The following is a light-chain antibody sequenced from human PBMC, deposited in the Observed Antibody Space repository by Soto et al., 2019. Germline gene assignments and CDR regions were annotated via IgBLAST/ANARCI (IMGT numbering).Light chain of an antibody. V-gene: IGLV1-44*01. CDR2: SNN. CDR3: AVWDDSLNGYV. Sequence: QSVLTQPPSASGTPGQRFTISCSGSSSNIGSNTVNWYQHLPRAAPKLLIQSNNQRPSGVPDRFSGSQSGTSASLAISGLQSEDEADYYCAVWDDSLNGYVFGTGTKVTVL. CDR1: SSNIGSNT. J-gene: IGLJ1*01.